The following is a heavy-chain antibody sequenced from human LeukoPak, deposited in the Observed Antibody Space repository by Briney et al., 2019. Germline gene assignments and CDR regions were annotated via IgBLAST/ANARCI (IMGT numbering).Heavy chain of an antibody. CDR3: ARDGYSGSYFFDY. Sequence: PADSLSLTCKASGYTFTSYDRNWMRQPAGQGLEWIGRIYTSGSTNYNPSLKSRVTISVDKSKNQFFLKLSSVTAADTAVYYCARDGYSGSYFFDYWGQGTLVTVSS. J-gene: IGHJ4*02. CDR2: IYTSGST. V-gene: IGHV4-4*07. CDR1: GYTFTSYD. D-gene: IGHD1-26*01.